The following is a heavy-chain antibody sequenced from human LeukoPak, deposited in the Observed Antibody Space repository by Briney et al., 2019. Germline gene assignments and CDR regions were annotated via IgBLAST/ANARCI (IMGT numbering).Heavy chain of an antibody. Sequence: GGSLRLSCAASGFTFSSYSMSWVCQAPGKGLEWVSAISGSGGSTYYADSVKGRFTISRDNSKNTLYLQMNSLRAEDTAVYYCAKLTTTVTTRGPFDYWGQGTLVTVSP. CDR2: ISGSGGST. V-gene: IGHV3-23*01. D-gene: IGHD4-17*01. J-gene: IGHJ4*02. CDR1: GFTFSSYS. CDR3: AKLTTTVTTRGPFDY.